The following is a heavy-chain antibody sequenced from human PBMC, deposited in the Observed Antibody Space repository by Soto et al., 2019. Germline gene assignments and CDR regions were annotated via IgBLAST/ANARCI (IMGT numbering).Heavy chain of an antibody. CDR2: IYPGDSDT. D-gene: IGHD3-3*02. J-gene: IGHJ4*02. V-gene: IGHV5-51*01. CDR3: TRHQYPQKEMPTIGIYTHY. Sequence: GESVKISCQGSGYIFTNYWIGWVLQMPWKGLEWMGIIYPGDSDTRYSPSFQGQVTISADKSINTAYLQWSSLKASDTAMYYCTRHQYPQKEMPTIGIYTHYWGQGTLVTVSS. CDR1: GYIFTNYW.